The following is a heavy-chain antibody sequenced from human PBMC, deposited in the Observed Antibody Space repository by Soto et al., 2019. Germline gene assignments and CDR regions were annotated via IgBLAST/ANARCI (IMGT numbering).Heavy chain of an antibody. CDR3: AKAQSYCVTTTCPPLYYGVDV. CDR1: GFTFSTYD. CDR2: ISYDGSNQ. D-gene: IGHD2-21*01. V-gene: IGHV3-30*18. Sequence: GGSLRLSCAASGFTFSTYDMHWVRQAPGKGLEWVAVISYDGSNQYYTNSVKGRFTISRDNSKNTLYLQMNSLRAEDTAVYYCAKAQSYCVTTTCPPLYYGVDVWGQGTTVTVSS. J-gene: IGHJ6*02.